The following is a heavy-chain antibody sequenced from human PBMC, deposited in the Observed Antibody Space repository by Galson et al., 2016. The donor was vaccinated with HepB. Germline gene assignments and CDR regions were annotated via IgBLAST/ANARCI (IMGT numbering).Heavy chain of an antibody. Sequence: CAISGDSVSSNSDAWNWIRQSPSRGLERLGRIYYRSKWYSDYAVSVQSRISINPDTSKNQFSLQLNSVTPEDTAVYYCARGWLQYGWLGYWGQGTPVTVSS. CDR2: IYYRSKWYS. D-gene: IGHD5-24*01. CDR1: GDSVSSNSDA. V-gene: IGHV6-1*01. CDR3: ARGWLQYGWLGY. J-gene: IGHJ4*02.